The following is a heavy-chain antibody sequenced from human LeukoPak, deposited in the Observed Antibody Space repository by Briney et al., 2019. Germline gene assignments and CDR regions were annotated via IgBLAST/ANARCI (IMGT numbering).Heavy chain of an antibody. Sequence: PGGSLRLSCAASGFTFSNYRINWVRQAPGKGLEWVSAISGSSSDIYYADSVKGRFSISRDDSKDTLYLQMNSLRPEDTAVYYCARDVSHGSGSYIDYWGQGTLVTVSS. J-gene: IGHJ4*02. V-gene: IGHV3-21*01. CDR1: GFTFSNYR. CDR3: ARDVSHGSGSYIDY. D-gene: IGHD3-10*01. CDR2: ISGSSSDI.